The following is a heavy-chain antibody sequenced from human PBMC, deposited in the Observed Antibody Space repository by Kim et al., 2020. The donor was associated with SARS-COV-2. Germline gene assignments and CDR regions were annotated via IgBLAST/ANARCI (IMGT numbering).Heavy chain of an antibody. V-gene: IGHV4-39*01. Sequence: SETLSLTCTVSGDSIDSASYYWGWIRHSPGKGLEWIGTIYHDGRAFYNPTLKSRVTLSVDTSTDQFSLRLSSVTAPDTAMYSCARGRAVMHFDYWGQGIL. CDR3: ARGRAVMHFDY. J-gene: IGHJ4*02. CDR2: IYHDGRA. D-gene: IGHD2-21*01. CDR1: GDSIDSASYY.